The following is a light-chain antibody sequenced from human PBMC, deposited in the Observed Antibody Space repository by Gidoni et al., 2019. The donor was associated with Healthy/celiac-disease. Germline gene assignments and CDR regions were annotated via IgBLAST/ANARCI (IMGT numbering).Light chain of an antibody. J-gene: IGLJ3*02. Sequence: LVLTQSPSASASLAASVKLTCTLSSGHRSYAIAWHQQQPEKGPRYLMKLNSDGSHSKGDGIPDRFSGSSSGAERYLTISSLQSEDEADYYCQTWGTGIRVFGGGTKLTVL. V-gene: IGLV4-69*01. CDR1: SGHRSYA. CDR2: LNSDGSH. CDR3: QTWGTGIRV.